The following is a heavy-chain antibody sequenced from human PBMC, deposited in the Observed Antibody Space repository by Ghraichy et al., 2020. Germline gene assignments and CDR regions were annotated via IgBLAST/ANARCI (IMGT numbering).Heavy chain of an antibody. V-gene: IGHV4-39*01. CDR2: TYYSGNT. D-gene: IGHD2-2*01. CDR3: ARTGISSTAFDP. CDR1: GGSISSSSYY. Sequence: SETLSLTCTVSGGSISSSSYYWGWLRPPPGKGLDWIGSTYYSGNTYSNPSLKSRVTISVDTSKNQFSLKLVSVTAADTAVYYCARTGISSTAFDPWGQGTLVTVSS. J-gene: IGHJ5*02.